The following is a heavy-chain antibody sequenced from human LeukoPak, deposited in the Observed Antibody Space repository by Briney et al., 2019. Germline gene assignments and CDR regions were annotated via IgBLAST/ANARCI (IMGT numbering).Heavy chain of an antibody. V-gene: IGHV3-30*01. J-gene: IGHJ4*02. CDR2: ISFDGNNK. Sequence: GRSLRLSCAVSGFTFSNFAMHWVRQAPGKGLEWVAGISFDGNNKNYADSVKGRSTISRDNSKNTLYLQMNSLRVEDTAAYYCARDLAAAGQRPVDYWGQGTLVTVSS. CDR1: GFTFSNFA. CDR3: ARDLAAAGQRPVDY. D-gene: IGHD6-13*01.